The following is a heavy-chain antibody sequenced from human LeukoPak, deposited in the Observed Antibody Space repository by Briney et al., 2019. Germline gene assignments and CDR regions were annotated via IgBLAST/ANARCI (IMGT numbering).Heavy chain of an antibody. Sequence: GASVKVSCKASGYTFTSYAMNWVRQAPGQGLEWMGWISAYNGNTNYAQKLQGRVTMTTDTSTSTAYMELRSLRSDDTAVYYCARVQVVGYSSGWYGYWGQGTLVTVSS. J-gene: IGHJ4*02. CDR3: ARVQVVGYSSGWYGY. D-gene: IGHD6-19*01. CDR1: GYTFTSYA. CDR2: ISAYNGNT. V-gene: IGHV1-18*01.